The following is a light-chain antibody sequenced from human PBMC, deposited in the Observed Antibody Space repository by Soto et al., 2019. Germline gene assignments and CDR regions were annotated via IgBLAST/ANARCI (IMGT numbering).Light chain of an antibody. J-gene: IGLJ1*01. CDR3: SYYAISSSYV. CDR1: SSDIGAYNY. Sequence: QSVLTQPASVSGSPGQSITISCTGTSSDIGAYNYVSWYQQHPGEAPKLMIYDVINRPSGVSNRFSGSKSGDTASLTISGLQAEDDAYYYGSYYAISSSYVCGAGTKVTVL. CDR2: DVI. V-gene: IGLV2-14*01.